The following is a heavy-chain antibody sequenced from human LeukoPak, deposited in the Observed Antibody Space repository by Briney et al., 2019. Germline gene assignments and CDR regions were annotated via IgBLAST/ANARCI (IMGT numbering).Heavy chain of an antibody. V-gene: IGHV1-18*01. J-gene: IGHJ3*02. CDR1: GYTFTSYG. CDR3: ARERDYYDSSGYYVGAFDI. D-gene: IGHD3-22*01. Sequence: ASVKVSCKASGYTFTSYGISWVRQAPGQGLEWMGWISAYNGNTNYAQKLQGRVTMTTDTSTSTAYMELRSLRSDDTAVYYCARERDYYDSSGYYVGAFDIWGQGTMVTASS. CDR2: ISAYNGNT.